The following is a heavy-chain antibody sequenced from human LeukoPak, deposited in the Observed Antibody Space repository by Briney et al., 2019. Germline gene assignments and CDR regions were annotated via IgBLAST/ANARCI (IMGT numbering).Heavy chain of an antibody. CDR3: ARDQDIAVAGTNYYYYGMDV. CDR2: ISSSGSTI. J-gene: IGHJ6*02. Sequence: TGGSLRLSCAASGFTFSSYEMNWVRQAPGKGLEWVSYISSSGSTIYYADSVKGRFTISRDNAKNSLYLQVNSLRAEDTAVYYCARDQDIAVAGTNYYYYGMDVWGQGTTVTVSS. V-gene: IGHV3-48*03. CDR1: GFTFSSYE. D-gene: IGHD6-19*01.